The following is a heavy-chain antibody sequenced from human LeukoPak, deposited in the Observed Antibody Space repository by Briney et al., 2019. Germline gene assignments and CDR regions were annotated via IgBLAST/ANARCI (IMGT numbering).Heavy chain of an antibody. CDR2: ISWNSGSI. J-gene: IGHJ4*02. CDR3: AKDGATRPKGYDFWSGYFRSGGYYFDY. Sequence: GGSLRLSCAASGFTFDDYAMHWVRQAPGKGLEWVSGISWNSGSIGYADSVKGRFTISRDNAKNSLYLQMNSLRAEDTALYYCAKDGATRPKGYDFWSGYFRSGGYYFDYWGQGTLVTVSS. V-gene: IGHV3-9*01. CDR1: GFTFDDYA. D-gene: IGHD3-3*01.